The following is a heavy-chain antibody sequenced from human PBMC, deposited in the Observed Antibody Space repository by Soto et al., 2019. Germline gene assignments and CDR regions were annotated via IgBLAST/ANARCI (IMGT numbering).Heavy chain of an antibody. CDR2: IYFTGNREST. V-gene: IGHV4-30-4*01. J-gene: IGHJ4*02. D-gene: IGHD3-9*01. CDR1: GGSVTSGAYY. CDR3: LRDIFESVASGGF. Sequence: SETLSLTCNVSGGSVTSGAYYWSWIRQFPGAGLDWIGYIYFTGNRESTYYNPSLKSRLSMSMDTSNNLFSLKLTSVTAADTAIFFCLRDIFESVASGGFWGQGLRVTVSS.